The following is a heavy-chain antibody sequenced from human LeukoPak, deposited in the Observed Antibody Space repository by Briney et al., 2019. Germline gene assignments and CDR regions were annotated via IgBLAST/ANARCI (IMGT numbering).Heavy chain of an antibody. D-gene: IGHD1-26*01. V-gene: IGHV4-59*08. J-gene: IGHJ4*02. CDR3: ARRGAPSKLYYFDS. CDR1: SASVTTHY. Sequence: SQSLSLTCTVSSASVTTHYWAWIRQPPGKGLGWIGFVSKTGNTNYNPSLKSRVTISADTSKNIFSLKLRTLTAADPAVYFCARRGAPSKLYYFDSWGPGTLVIVSS. CDR2: VSKTGNT.